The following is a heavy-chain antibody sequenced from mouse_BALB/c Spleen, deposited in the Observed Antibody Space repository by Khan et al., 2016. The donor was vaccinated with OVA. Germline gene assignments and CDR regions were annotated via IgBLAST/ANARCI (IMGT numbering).Heavy chain of an antibody. V-gene: IGHV5-15*02. CDR1: GFTFIDYG. CDR3: ARGGFAY. J-gene: IGHJ3*01. Sequence: EVELVESGGGLVQPGGSRKLSCAASGFTFIDYGMAWVRQTPGKGPEWIAFISSVAYSIHYADTVTGRFTISRENAKNTLYLEMSSLRSDVTAMYYCARGGFAYWGQGTLVTVSA. CDR2: ISSVAYSI.